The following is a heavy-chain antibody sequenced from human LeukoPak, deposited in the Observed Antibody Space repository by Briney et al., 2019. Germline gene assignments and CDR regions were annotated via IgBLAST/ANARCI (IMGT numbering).Heavy chain of an antibody. D-gene: IGHD3-16*01. CDR2: IYPGDSGP. J-gene: IGHJ3*01. Sequence: GVSLKISCKVSGYSFTSYCIGWVRQMPGKGLECMRIIYPGDSGPTYSPSFQGQVTISVDKSISTAYLQWSSLQASDTAMYYCGKGGDRVPLQDDVFDVWGQGKMVTVST. CDR1: GYSFTSYC. CDR3: GKGGDRVPLQDDVFDV. V-gene: IGHV5-51*01.